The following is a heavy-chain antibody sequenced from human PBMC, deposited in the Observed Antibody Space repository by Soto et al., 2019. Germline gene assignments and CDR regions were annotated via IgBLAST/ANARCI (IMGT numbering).Heavy chain of an antibody. Sequence: GGSLRLSCAASGFTFSSYAISWVRQAPGKGLEWVSAISVSGGSTYYADSVKGRFTISRDNSKNTLYLQMNSLRAEDTAVYYCARGQQLWYSFDYWGQGTLVTVSS. J-gene: IGHJ4*02. CDR2: ISVSGGST. V-gene: IGHV3-23*01. CDR1: GFTFSSYA. D-gene: IGHD5-18*01. CDR3: ARGQQLWYSFDY.